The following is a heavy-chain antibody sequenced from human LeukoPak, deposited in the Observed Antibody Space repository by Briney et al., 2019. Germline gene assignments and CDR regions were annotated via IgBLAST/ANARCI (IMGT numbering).Heavy chain of an antibody. CDR3: ARRGGVTGYSLDY. J-gene: IGHJ4*02. CDR1: GYTFTNYY. Sequence: ASVKVSCKASGYTFTNYYIYWVRQAPGQGLEWMGIINSSGGGTSYAQKFRGRVTMTRDTSTSTVYMELSSLRSEDTAVYYCARRGGVTGYSLDYWGQGTLVTVSS. D-gene: IGHD3-9*01. CDR2: INSSGGGT. V-gene: IGHV1-46*01.